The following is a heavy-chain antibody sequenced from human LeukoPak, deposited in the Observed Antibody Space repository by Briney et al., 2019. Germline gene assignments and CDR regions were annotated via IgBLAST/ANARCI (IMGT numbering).Heavy chain of an antibody. Sequence: GESLKISCKGSGYSFTSYWIGWVRQMPGKGLEWMGIIYPGGSDTRYSPSFQGQVTISADKSISTAYLQWSSLKASDTAMYYCARRGVYSGYDYPFDYWGQGTLVTVSS. J-gene: IGHJ4*02. CDR3: ARRGVYSGYDYPFDY. CDR2: IYPGGSDT. CDR1: GYSFTSYW. V-gene: IGHV5-51*01. D-gene: IGHD5-12*01.